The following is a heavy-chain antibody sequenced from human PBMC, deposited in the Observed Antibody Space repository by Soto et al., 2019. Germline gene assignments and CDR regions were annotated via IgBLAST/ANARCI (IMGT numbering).Heavy chain of an antibody. CDR3: VREASSTGLHLDH. CDR2: ISGSGSTT. V-gene: IGHV3-23*01. J-gene: IGHJ4*02. D-gene: IGHD6-6*01. Sequence: EVQLLESGGHLVQPGGSLRLSCAASGFIFSNYAMSWVRQAPGKGLEWVSFISGSGSTTYYADSVKGRFTISRGNSKNMFDGQMNSLRAQDAAVYYCVREASSTGLHLDHWGRGTLVTVS. CDR1: GFIFSNYA.